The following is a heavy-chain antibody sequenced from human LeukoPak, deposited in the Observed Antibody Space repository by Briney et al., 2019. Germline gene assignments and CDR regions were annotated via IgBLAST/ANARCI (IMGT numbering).Heavy chain of an antibody. CDR1: GFTFDDYA. Sequence: GGSLRLSCAASGFTFDDYAMHWVRQAPGKGLEWVSLISGDGGSTYYADSVKGRFTISRDNSKNSLYLQMNSLRTEDTALYYCAKDSYFWSGPGVDYWGQGTLVTVSS. V-gene: IGHV3-43*02. CDR3: AKDSYFWSGPGVDY. D-gene: IGHD3-3*01. CDR2: ISGDGGST. J-gene: IGHJ4*02.